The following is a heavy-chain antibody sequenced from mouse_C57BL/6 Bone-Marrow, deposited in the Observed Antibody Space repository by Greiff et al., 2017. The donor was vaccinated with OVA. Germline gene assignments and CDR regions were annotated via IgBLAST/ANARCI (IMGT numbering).Heavy chain of an antibody. D-gene: IGHD1-1*01. CDR3: ARDPVVATNAMDY. CDR1: GYSITSGYY. Sequence: ESGPGLVKPSQSLSLTCSVTGYSITSGYYWNWIRQFPGNKLEWMGYISYDGSNNYNPSLKNRISITRDTSKNQFFLKLNSVTTEDTATYYCARDPVVATNAMDYWGQGTSVTVSS. V-gene: IGHV3-6*01. J-gene: IGHJ4*01. CDR2: ISYDGSN.